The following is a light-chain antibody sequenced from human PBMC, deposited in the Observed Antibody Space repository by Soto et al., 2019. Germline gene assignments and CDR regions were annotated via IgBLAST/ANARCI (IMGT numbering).Light chain of an antibody. CDR3: QQYGSSWT. V-gene: IGKV3-20*01. CDR1: RSVSSY. CDR2: DVS. Sequence: PGERAPLSCRASRSVSSYLAWYQQKPGQPPRLLIYDVSDRAAGLPARFSGSGSGTDFTLTISRLEPEDFAVYYCQQYGSSWTFGQGGKVAIK. J-gene: IGKJ1*01.